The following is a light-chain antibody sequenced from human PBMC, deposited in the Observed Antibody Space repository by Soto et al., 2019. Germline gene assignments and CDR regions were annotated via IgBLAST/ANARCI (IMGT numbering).Light chain of an antibody. CDR3: HQYNNWPPWT. Sequence: DIVMTQSPATLSVSPGERATLSCRASQSIRNDLAWYQQKPGQAPRLLIYDASTRATGIPARFSGSGSGTEFTLTISGLQSDDFAIYYCHQYNNWPPWTFGQGTKVEI. J-gene: IGKJ1*01. CDR2: DAS. V-gene: IGKV3D-15*01. CDR1: QSIRND.